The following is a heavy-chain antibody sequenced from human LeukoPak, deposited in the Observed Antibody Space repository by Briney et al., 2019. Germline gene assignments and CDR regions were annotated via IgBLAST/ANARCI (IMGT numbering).Heavy chain of an antibody. D-gene: IGHD3-10*01. Sequence: PSETLSLTCTVSGGSISSGGYYWSWIRQHPGKGLEWIGYIYYSGSTDYNPSLKSRVTISVDTSKNQFSLKLSSVTAADTAVYYCARGRYGSGSYWGQGTLVTVSS. J-gene: IGHJ4*02. CDR2: IYYSGST. V-gene: IGHV4-31*03. CDR3: ARGRYGSGSY. CDR1: GGSISSGGYY.